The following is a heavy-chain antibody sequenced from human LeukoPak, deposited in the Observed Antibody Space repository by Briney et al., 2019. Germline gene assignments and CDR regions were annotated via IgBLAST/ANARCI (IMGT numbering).Heavy chain of an antibody. CDR1: GGSISSGSYY. CDR2: IYTSGST. Sequence: SETLSLTCTVSGGSISSGSYYWSWIRQPAGKGLEWIGRIYTSGSTNYNPSLKSRVTISVDTSKNQFSLKLSSVTAADTAVYYCARDGGYGGNSGNAFDIWGQGTMVTVSS. CDR3: ARDGGYGGNSGNAFDI. V-gene: IGHV4-61*02. J-gene: IGHJ3*02. D-gene: IGHD4-23*01.